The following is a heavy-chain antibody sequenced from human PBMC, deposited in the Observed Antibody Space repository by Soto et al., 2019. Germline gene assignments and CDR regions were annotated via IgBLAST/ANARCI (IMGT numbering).Heavy chain of an antibody. V-gene: IGHV1-69*01. D-gene: IGHD3-10*01. J-gene: IGHJ6*02. CDR2: VSPPFRTS. CDR3: ARVLYYGSGSYSPYGMDV. Sequence: QVQLVQSGAEVKKPGSSVKVSCTTSGVSFNNNGIGWVRQAPGHGLEWMGGVSPPFRTSNYARKFQGRISMTADASTGTVNMELSSLTSEDTAQYYCARVLYYGSGSYSPYGMDVWGQGTTVTVSS. CDR1: GVSFNNNG.